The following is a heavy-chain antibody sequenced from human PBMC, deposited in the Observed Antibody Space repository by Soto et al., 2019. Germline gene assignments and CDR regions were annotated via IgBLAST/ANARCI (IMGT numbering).Heavy chain of an antibody. Sequence: GASLKISCAAAGFTFDCYIMNWVRQDPGKGLEWVSSISSGSSYIYYADSLKGRFTISRDNAKNSLYLQMNSLRAEDTAVYYCARAQLSQVYWFDPWGQGTLVTVSS. V-gene: IGHV3-21*01. CDR3: ARAQLSQVYWFDP. CDR1: GFTFDCYI. CDR2: ISSGSSYI. J-gene: IGHJ5*02. D-gene: IGHD6-13*01.